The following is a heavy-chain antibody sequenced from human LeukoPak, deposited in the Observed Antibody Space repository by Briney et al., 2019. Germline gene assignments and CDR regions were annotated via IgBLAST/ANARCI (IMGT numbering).Heavy chain of an antibody. D-gene: IGHD3-3*01. Sequence: PGGSLRLSCAASGFTFSSYGMHWVRQAPGKGLEWVAFIRYDGSNKYYADSVKGRFTISRDNSKNTLYLQMNSLRAEDTAVYYCARGITIFGVVIISEVYFDYWGQGTLVTVSS. J-gene: IGHJ4*02. V-gene: IGHV3-30*02. CDR2: IRYDGSNK. CDR1: GFTFSSYG. CDR3: ARGITIFGVVIISEVYFDY.